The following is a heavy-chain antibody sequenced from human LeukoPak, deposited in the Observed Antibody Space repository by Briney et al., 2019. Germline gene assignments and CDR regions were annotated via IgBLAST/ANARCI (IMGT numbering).Heavy chain of an antibody. Sequence: SETLSLTCAVYGGSFSGYYWSWIRQPPGKGLEWIGEINHSGSTNYNPSLKSRVTISVDTSKNQFSLKLSSVTAADTAVYYCASPSDEYSSGWYGSALNYWGQGTLDTVSS. V-gene: IGHV4-34*01. CDR1: GGSFSGYY. J-gene: IGHJ4*02. D-gene: IGHD6-19*01. CDR2: INHSGST. CDR3: ASPSDEYSSGWYGSALNY.